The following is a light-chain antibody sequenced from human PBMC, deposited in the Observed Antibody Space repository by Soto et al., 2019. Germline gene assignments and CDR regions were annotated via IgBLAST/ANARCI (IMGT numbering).Light chain of an antibody. CDR2: EVT. CDR1: SSDVGGYNH. CDR3: CSYAGSSTYV. V-gene: IGLV2-23*02. J-gene: IGLJ1*01. Sequence: QSVLTQPASVSGSPGQSITISCTGTSSDVGGYNHVSWYQIHPGKAPKLIIYEVTSRPSGVSYRFSGSKSGNTASLTISGLQAEDEAEYYCCSYAGSSTYVFGTGTKVTVL.